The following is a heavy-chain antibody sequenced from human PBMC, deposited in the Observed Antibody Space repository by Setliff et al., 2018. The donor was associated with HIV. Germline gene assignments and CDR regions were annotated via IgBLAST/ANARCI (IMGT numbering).Heavy chain of an antibody. CDR2: IRSKAYGGTT. V-gene: IGHV3-49*04. CDR3: TRARFGQLLSYSYYFDS. D-gene: IGHD3-10*01. CDR1: QFTLSDFE. Sequence: GGSLRLSCAASQFTLSDFEMNWVRQAPGKGLEWVGFIRSKAYGGTTEYAASVKGRFTISRDDSKTIVYLQMNSLKTEDAAVYYCTRARFGQLLSYSYYFDSWGQGTLVTVSS. J-gene: IGHJ4*02.